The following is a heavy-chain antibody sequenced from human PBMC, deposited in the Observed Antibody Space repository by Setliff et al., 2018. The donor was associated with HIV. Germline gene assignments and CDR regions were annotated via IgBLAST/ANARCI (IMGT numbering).Heavy chain of an antibody. J-gene: IGHJ5*02. CDR3: ARSLDYSGSGSYYVGWFDL. CDR1: GGSISKYF. Sequence: PSETLSLTCTVSGGSISKYFWSWIRQSAEKGLEWIGRIYSSGSTDQNPSLKSRVSMSVDTSKSQFSRNLSSVTAADTAVYYCARSLDYSGSGSYYVGWFDLWGQGIPVTVSS. D-gene: IGHD3-10*01. CDR2: IYSSGST. V-gene: IGHV4-4*07.